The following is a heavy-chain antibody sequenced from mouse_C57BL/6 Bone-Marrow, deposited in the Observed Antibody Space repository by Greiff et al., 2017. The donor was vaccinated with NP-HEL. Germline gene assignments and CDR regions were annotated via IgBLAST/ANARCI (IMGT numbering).Heavy chain of an antibody. CDR1: GYTFTSYW. Sequence: VQLQQSGAELVMPGASVKLSCKASGYTFTSYWMHWVKQRPGQGLEWIGEIDPSDSYTNYNQKFKGKSTLTVDKSSSTAYMQLSSLTSEDSAVYYCARGRLGYYWGQGTTLTVSS. J-gene: IGHJ2*01. CDR3: ARGRLGYY. V-gene: IGHV1-69*01. CDR2: IDPSDSYT. D-gene: IGHD3-2*02.